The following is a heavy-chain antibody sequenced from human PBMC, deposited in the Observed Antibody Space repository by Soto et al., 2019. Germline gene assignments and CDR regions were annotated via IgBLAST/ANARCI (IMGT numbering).Heavy chain of an antibody. D-gene: IGHD1-7*01. V-gene: IGHV3-48*04. CDR3: ARDESPGTGYYYGMDV. CDR1: GFTFSSYS. Sequence: GGSLRLSCAASGFTFSSYSMNWVRQAPGKGLEWVSYISSSSSTIYYADSVKGRFTISRDNAKNSLYLQMNSLRAEDTAVYYCARDESPGTGYYYGMDVWGQGTTVTVSS. CDR2: ISSSSSTI. J-gene: IGHJ6*02.